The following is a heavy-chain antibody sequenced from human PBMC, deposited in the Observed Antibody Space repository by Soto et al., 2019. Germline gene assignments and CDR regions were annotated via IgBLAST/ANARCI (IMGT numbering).Heavy chain of an antibody. CDR1: GFTFSNYG. J-gene: IGHJ4*02. CDR2: ISGSGTDT. CDR3: AKGSPDSSGYHFFFDY. Sequence: EVQLLESGGGLVQPGGSLRLSCAASGFTFSNYGMSWVRQAPGKGLEWVSAISGSGTDTNYADSVKGRFTISRDNSKITLFLQMNSLRAEDTAVYYCAKGSPDSSGYHFFFDYWGQGTLVTVSS. V-gene: IGHV3-23*01. D-gene: IGHD3-22*01.